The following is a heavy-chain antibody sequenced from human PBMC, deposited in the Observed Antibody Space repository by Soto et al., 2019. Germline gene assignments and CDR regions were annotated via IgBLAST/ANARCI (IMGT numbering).Heavy chain of an antibody. CDR2: INDRGSI. CDR3: ARESHDILTGPPWVWYFDL. D-gene: IGHD3-9*01. V-gene: IGHV4-34*01. J-gene: IGHJ2*01. CDR1: GGSFSGYY. Sequence: QVQLQQWGAGPLRPLETLSLTCGVSGGSFSGYYWAWIRQSPGKGLEWIGEINDRGSINYNPSLKRRVSISVDTSKNHYSLNLRSVNAADTAVYYCARESHDILTGPPWVWYFDLWGRGTLVTVSS.